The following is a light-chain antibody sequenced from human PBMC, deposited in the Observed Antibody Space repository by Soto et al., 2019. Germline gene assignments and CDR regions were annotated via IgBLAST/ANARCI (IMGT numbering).Light chain of an antibody. J-gene: IGKJ2*01. V-gene: IGKV1-9*01. Sequence: DIQLTQSPSFLSASVGDRVTITCRASQGISSYLAWYQQKPGKAPKLLIYAASTLQSGVPSRFSGSGSGTEFTLTISSLLPEDFATYYCQQLNSYPLHFGQGTKLEIK. CDR3: QQLNSYPLH. CDR1: QGISSY. CDR2: AAS.